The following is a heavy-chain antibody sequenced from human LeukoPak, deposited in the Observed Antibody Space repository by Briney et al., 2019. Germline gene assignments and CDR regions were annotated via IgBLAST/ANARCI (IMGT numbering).Heavy chain of an antibody. V-gene: IGHV1-18*01. D-gene: IGHD3-16*02. CDR1: GYTFTSYG. J-gene: IGHJ4*02. CDR3: ARVMITFGGVIVTIDD. Sequence: ASVKVSCKASGYTFTSYGISWVRQAPGQGLEWMGWISAYNGNTNYAQKLQGRVTMTTDTSTSTAYMELRSLRSDDTAVYYCARVMITFGGVIVTIDDWGQGTLVTVSS. CDR2: ISAYNGNT.